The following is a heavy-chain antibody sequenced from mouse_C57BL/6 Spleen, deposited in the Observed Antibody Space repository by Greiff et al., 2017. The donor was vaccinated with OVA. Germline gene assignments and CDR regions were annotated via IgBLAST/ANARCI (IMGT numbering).Heavy chain of an antibody. CDR1: GFTFSSYD. CDR3: ARDRGTTVVGFDY. D-gene: IGHD1-1*01. Sequence: EVKVEESGGGLVQPGGSLQLSCAASGFTFSSYDMYWVRQTPGKRLEWVATISDGGSTTYYPDNVKGRFTIARDNAKNILYLQMSHLRAEDTAMYYCARDRGTTVVGFDYWGQGTTLTVSS. CDR2: ISDGGSTT. J-gene: IGHJ2*01. V-gene: IGHV5-4*01.